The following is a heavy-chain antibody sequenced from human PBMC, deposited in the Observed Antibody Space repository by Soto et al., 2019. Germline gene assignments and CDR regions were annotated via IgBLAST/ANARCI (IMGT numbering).Heavy chain of an antibody. CDR2: ISAYDDNT. J-gene: IGHJ6*02. CDR3: ARGGYYDSSGSRNYHYYGMNV. V-gene: IGHV1-18*01. Sequence: QAQLVQSGPEVKKPGASVKVSRKASGYRFTSYGISWVRQAPGQGLEWLGWISAYDDNTKYAQTLQGRVYMSTDTSTNTAYMELRSLRSDDTAMYYCARGGYYDSSGSRNYHYYGMNVWGQGTTVTVSS. CDR1: GYRFTSYG. D-gene: IGHD3-22*01.